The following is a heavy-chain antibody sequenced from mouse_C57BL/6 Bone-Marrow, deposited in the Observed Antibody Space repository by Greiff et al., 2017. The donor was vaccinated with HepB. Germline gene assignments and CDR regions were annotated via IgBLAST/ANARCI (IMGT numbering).Heavy chain of an antibody. Sequence: QVQLQQPGAELVKPGASVKLSCKASGYTFTSYWMHWVKQRPGRGLEWIGRIDPNSGGTKYNEKFKSKATLTVDTSSSTAYMQLSSLTSEDSAVYYCARRGTTVVAYYFDYWGQGTTLTVSS. J-gene: IGHJ2*01. CDR1: GYTFTSYW. D-gene: IGHD1-1*01. CDR3: ARRGTTVVAYYFDY. CDR2: IDPNSGGT. V-gene: IGHV1-62-3*01.